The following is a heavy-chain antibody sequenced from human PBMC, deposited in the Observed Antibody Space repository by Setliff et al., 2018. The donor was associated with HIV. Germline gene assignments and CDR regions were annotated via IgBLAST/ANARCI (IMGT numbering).Heavy chain of an antibody. D-gene: IGHD6-13*01. CDR2: VNHSGST. J-gene: IGHJ4*02. CDR3: ARAVAASAPSVVDY. V-gene: IGHV4-34*01. Sequence: SETLSLTCAVYGGSFSGYYWSWIRQPPGKGLEWIGEVNHSGSTNYNPSLKSRVTMSVDTSKNQFSLNLNSVTAADTAVYYCARAVAASAPSVVDYWGQGIQVTVSS. CDR1: GGSFSGYY.